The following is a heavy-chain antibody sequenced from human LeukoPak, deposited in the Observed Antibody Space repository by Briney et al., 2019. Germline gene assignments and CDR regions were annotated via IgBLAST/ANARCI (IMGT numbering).Heavy chain of an antibody. Sequence: ASVKVSCKASGYTFTSYGISWVRQAPGQGLEWMGWISAYNGNTNYAQTLQGRVTMTTDTSTSTAYMELRSLRSDDTAVYYCARDFQDIVVVVAATGSSWFDPWGQGTLVTVSS. D-gene: IGHD2-15*01. V-gene: IGHV1-18*01. CDR3: ARDFQDIVVVVAATGSSWFDP. CDR1: GYTFTSYG. CDR2: ISAYNGNT. J-gene: IGHJ5*02.